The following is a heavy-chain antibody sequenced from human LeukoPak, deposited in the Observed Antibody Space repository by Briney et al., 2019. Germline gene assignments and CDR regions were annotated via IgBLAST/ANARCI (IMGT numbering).Heavy chain of an antibody. V-gene: IGHV3-74*01. CDR3: ARGGRVATIDY. D-gene: IGHD5-12*01. Sequence: GGFLRLSCAASGFTFSSYWMHWVRQAPGKGLVWVSRINRDGSSTSYADSVKGRFTISRDNAKNTLYLQMNSLRAEDTAVYYCARGGRVATIDYWGQGTLVTVSS. CDR1: GFTFSSYW. J-gene: IGHJ4*02. CDR2: INRDGSST.